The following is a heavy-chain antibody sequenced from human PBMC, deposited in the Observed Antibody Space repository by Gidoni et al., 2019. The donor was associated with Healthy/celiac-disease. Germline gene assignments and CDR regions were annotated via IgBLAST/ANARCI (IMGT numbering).Heavy chain of an antibody. V-gene: IGHV4-30-2*01. Sequence: TCGGYSWSWIRQPPGKGLEWIGYIYHSGSTYYNPSLKSRVTISVDRSKNQFSLKLSSVTAADTAVYYCASRYCSSTSCYLDYWGQGTLVTVSS. CDR2: IYHSGST. CDR1: TCGGYS. CDR3: ASRYCSSTSCYLDY. J-gene: IGHJ4*02. D-gene: IGHD2-2*01.